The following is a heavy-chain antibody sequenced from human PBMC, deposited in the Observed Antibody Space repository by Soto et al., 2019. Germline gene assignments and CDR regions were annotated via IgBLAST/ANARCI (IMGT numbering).Heavy chain of an antibody. Sequence: GGSLRLSCAASGFTFSSYGMHWVRQAPGKGLEWVAVIWYDGSNKYYADSVKGRFTISRDNSKNTLYLQMNSLRAEDTAVYYCARDPLKRYNWNGDAFDIWGQGTMVTVSS. V-gene: IGHV3-33*01. J-gene: IGHJ3*02. CDR1: GFTFSSYG. D-gene: IGHD1-20*01. CDR2: IWYDGSNK. CDR3: ARDPLKRYNWNGDAFDI.